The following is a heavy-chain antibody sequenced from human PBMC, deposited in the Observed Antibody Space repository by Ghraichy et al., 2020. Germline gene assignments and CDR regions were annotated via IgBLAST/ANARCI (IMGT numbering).Heavy chain of an antibody. J-gene: IGHJ3*02. D-gene: IGHD2-15*01. Sequence: SVKVSCKASGGTFSSYAISWVRQAPGQGLEWMGGIIPIFGTANYAQKFQGRVTITADESTSTAYMELSSLRSEDTAVYYCAREPQYCSGGSCPRDAFDIWGQGTMVTVSS. V-gene: IGHV1-69*13. CDR1: GGTFSSYA. CDR3: AREPQYCSGGSCPRDAFDI. CDR2: IIPIFGTA.